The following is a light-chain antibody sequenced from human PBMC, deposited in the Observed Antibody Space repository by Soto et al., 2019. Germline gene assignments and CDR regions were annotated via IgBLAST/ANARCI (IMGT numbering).Light chain of an antibody. J-gene: IGLJ1*01. V-gene: IGLV2-23*01. CDR1: SSDVGSYNL. CDR3: CSYAGSSTYV. CDR2: EGS. Sequence: QSALTQPASVSGSPGQSITISCTGNSSDVGSYNLVSWYQQHPGKAPKLMIYEGSKRPSGVSNRFSGSKSGNTASLTISGLKAEDEAYYYCCSYAGSSTYVFGTGTKVTVL.